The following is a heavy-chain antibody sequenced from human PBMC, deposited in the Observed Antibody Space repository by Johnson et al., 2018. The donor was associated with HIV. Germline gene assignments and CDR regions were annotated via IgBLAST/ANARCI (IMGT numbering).Heavy chain of an antibody. Sequence: QVQLVESGGGVVQPERSLRLSCAASGFTFSSSGMLWVRQAPGKGLEWVAVISDDGSNKYYADSVKGRFTISGDESRNIAYLQMDSLKAEDTALYYCTTRLNSGTYWGNYDFDVWGQGTMVTVSS. D-gene: IGHD1-26*01. CDR3: TTRLNSGTYWGNYDFDV. V-gene: IGHV3-33*05. CDR2: ISDDGSNK. CDR1: GFTFSSSG. J-gene: IGHJ3*01.